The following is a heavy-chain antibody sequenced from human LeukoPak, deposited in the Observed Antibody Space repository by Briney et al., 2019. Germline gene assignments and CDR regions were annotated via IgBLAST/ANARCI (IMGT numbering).Heavy chain of an antibody. V-gene: IGHV3-48*01. D-gene: IGHD3-22*01. CDR2: ISPSSSTI. Sequence: GGSLRLSCAVSGFTFSTFSMKWVRQAPGKGLEWISYISPSSSTIYYADSVKGRFTISRDNAKNSLYLQMNSLRAEDTAVYYCARDPPRFYYDSSAFSRDYYYYMDVWGKGTTVTVSS. CDR3: ARDPPRFYYDSSAFSRDYYYYMDV. J-gene: IGHJ6*03. CDR1: GFTFSTFS.